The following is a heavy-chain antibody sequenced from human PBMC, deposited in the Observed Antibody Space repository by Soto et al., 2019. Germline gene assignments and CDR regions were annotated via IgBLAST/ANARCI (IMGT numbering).Heavy chain of an antibody. J-gene: IGHJ5*02. CDR1: GFSHSTSGVG. Sequence: QITLKESGPTLVKPTQTLTLTCTFSGFSHSTSGVGVGWIRQPPGKALEWLALIYWDDGKRYSPSLKSRLTITKVTPKNQMVLTITNMDPVDTATYSSAHTLFEIYDSSANLFDPRGQGTLVTVSS. CDR3: AHTLFEIYDSSANLFDP. CDR2: IYWDDGK. D-gene: IGHD3-22*01. V-gene: IGHV2-5*02.